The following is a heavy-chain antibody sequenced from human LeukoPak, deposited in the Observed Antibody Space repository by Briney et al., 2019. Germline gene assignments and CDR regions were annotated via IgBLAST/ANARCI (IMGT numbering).Heavy chain of an antibody. Sequence: GGSLRLSCAASGFTLRNYWMHWVRQVPGRGLVWVSRISGDGSGTNYADSVRGRFTISRDNAKNTVYLQINNLRAEDTAVYFCARYSSSSGGPSYFLDYWGQGTLVTVSS. CDR2: ISGDGSGT. J-gene: IGHJ4*02. CDR1: GFTLRNYW. V-gene: IGHV3-74*01. D-gene: IGHD6-6*01. CDR3: ARYSSSSGGPSYFLDY.